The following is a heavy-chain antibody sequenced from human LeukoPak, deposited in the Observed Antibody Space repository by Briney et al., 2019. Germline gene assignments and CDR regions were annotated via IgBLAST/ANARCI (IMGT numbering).Heavy chain of an antibody. CDR3: AREDMAATAGIADY. D-gene: IGHD6-13*01. V-gene: IGHV4-39*07. Sequence: SETLSLTCTVSGGSISSSSYYWGCIRQPPGKGLECIGSIYYSGSTYYNPSLKSRVTMSVDTSKNQFSLNLNSVTAADTAVYYCAREDMAATAGIADYWGQGTPVTVSS. CDR1: GGSISSSSYY. CDR2: IYYSGST. J-gene: IGHJ4*02.